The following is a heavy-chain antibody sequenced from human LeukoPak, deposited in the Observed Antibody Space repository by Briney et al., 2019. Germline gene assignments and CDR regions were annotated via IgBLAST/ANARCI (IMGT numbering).Heavy chain of an antibody. J-gene: IGHJ4*02. Sequence: SETLSLTCTVSGDSINNYYWSWVRQSPGKGLEWLGYIYYTGSTDYNPSLKTRVTISVDTSKHQVSLRLSSVTAADTAVYYRARSGGKYQGLAFDYWGQGALVTVSS. D-gene: IGHD2-2*01. CDR2: IYYTGST. CDR1: GDSINNYY. V-gene: IGHV4-59*01. CDR3: ARSGGKYQGLAFDY.